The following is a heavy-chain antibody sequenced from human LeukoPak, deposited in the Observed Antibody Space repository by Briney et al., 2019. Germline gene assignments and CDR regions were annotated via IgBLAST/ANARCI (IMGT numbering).Heavy chain of an antibody. CDR1: GGSISSSSDY. CDR3: ARDLIVPDAMTGSGSYSTDY. V-gene: IGHV4-39*07. D-gene: IGHD3-10*01. CDR2: IYYHENT. J-gene: IGHJ4*02. Sequence: SETLSLTCTVSGGSISSSSDYWGWIRQAPGKGLEWIGSIYYHENTYYNSSLKSRVTISVDTSKNQFSLKLSSVTAADTAAYYCARDLIVPDAMTGSGSYSTDYWGQGTLATVSS.